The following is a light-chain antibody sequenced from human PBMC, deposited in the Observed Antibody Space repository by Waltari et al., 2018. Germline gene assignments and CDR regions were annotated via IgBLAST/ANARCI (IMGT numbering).Light chain of an antibody. V-gene: IGKV1-39*01. J-gene: IGKJ5*01. CDR3: QQSYSTPRT. CDR1: QSISSY. Sequence: IQMTQSPSSLSASVGDRVTIPCRASQSISSYLNWYQQKPGKAPKLLIYAASSLQSGVPSRFSGSGSGIDFTLTISSLQPEDFATYYCQQSYSTPRTFGQGTRLEIK. CDR2: AAS.